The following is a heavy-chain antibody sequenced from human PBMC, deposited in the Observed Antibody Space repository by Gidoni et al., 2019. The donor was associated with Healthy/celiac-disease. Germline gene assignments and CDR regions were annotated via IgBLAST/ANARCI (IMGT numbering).Heavy chain of an antibody. Sequence: EVQLVESGGGLVQPGGSLRLSCAASGFTFSSYAMSWVRQAPGKGLECVSAISGSGCSTYYADSVKGRFTISRDNSKNTLYLQMNSLRAEDTAVYYCAKVVTMVRGNFDYWGQGTLVTVSS. CDR3: AKVVTMVRGNFDY. J-gene: IGHJ4*02. CDR1: GFTFSSYA. V-gene: IGHV3-23*04. CDR2: ISGSGCST. D-gene: IGHD3-10*01.